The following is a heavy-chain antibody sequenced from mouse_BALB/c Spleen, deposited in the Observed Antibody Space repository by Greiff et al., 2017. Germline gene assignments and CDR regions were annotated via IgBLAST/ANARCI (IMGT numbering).Heavy chain of an antibody. Sequence: VHLVESGPGLVAPSQSLSITCTVSGFSLTSYGVHWVRQPPGKGLEWLGVIWAGGSTNYNSALMSRLSISKDNSKSQVFLKMNSLQTDDTAMYYCARANWANYYAMDYWGQGTSVTVSS. J-gene: IGHJ4*01. CDR1: GFSLTSYG. CDR3: ARANWANYYAMDY. CDR2: IWAGGST. V-gene: IGHV2-9*02. D-gene: IGHD4-1*01.